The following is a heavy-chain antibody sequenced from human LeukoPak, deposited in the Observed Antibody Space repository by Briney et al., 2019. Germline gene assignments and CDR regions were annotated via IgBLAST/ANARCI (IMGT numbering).Heavy chain of an antibody. J-gene: IGHJ4*02. Sequence: GGSLRLSCASSGLTLSRNWMNWVRQAPGKGLEWVANIKQDGSAKYYANSVKGRFTISRDDAKNSLYLEMNSLRAEDTAVYYCAGGGGWVFDFWGQGTLVTVSS. CDR2: IKQDGSAK. CDR1: GLTLSRNW. D-gene: IGHD6-19*01. CDR3: AGGGGWVFDF. V-gene: IGHV3-7*04.